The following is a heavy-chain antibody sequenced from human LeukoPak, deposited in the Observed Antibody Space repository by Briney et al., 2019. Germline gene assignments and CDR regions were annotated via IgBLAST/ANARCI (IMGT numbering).Heavy chain of an antibody. D-gene: IGHD2-15*01. CDR1: GGSFSGYY. J-gene: IGHJ6*04. CDR2: INHSGST. CDR3: ARQGYCSGGSCYRGAMDV. Sequence: SSETLSLTCAVYGGSFSGYYWSWIRQPPGKGLEWIGEINHSGSTNYNPSLKSRVTISVDTSKNQFSLKLSSVTAADTAVYYCARQGYCSGGSCYRGAMDVWGKGTTVTISS. V-gene: IGHV4-34*01.